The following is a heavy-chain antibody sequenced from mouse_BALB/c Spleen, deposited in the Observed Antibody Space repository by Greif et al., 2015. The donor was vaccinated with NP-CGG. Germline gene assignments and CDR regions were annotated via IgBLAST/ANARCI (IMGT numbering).Heavy chain of an antibody. J-gene: IGHJ2*01. Sequence: LVESGGGLVQPGGSRKLSCAASGFTFSSFGMHWVRQAPEKGLEWVAYISSGSSTIYYADTVKGRFTISRDNPKNTLFLQMTSLRSEDTAMYYCARLFDYWGQGTTLTVSS. CDR2: ISSGSSTI. CDR3: ARLFDY. CDR1: GFTFSSFG. V-gene: IGHV5-17*02.